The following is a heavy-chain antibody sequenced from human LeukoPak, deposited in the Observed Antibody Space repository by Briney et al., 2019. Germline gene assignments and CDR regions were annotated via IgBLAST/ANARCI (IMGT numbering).Heavy chain of an antibody. V-gene: IGHV1-69*05. J-gene: IGHJ4*02. CDR1: GYTFTSYA. CDR2: IIPIFGTA. D-gene: IGHD5-18*01. Sequence: GASVKVSCKASGYTFTSYAISWVRQAPGQGLEWMGGIIPIFGTANYAQKFQGRVTITTDESTSTAYMELSSLRSEDTAVYYCARSRGYSYGYPDYWGQGTLVTVSS. CDR3: ARSRGYSYGYPDY.